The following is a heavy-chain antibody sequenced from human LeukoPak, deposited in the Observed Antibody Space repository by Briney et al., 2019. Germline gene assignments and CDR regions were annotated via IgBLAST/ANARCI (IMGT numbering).Heavy chain of an antibody. CDR1: GGTFSSYA. J-gene: IGHJ3*02. CDR2: IIPIFGTA. V-gene: IGHV1-69*05. Sequence: SVKVSCKASGGTFSSYAISWVRQAPGQGLEWMGGIIPIFGTANYAQKFQGRVTITTDGSTSTAYMELSSLRSEDTAVYYCARFLHGDSTKDAFDIWGQGTMVTVYS. D-gene: IGHD4-17*01. CDR3: ARFLHGDSTKDAFDI.